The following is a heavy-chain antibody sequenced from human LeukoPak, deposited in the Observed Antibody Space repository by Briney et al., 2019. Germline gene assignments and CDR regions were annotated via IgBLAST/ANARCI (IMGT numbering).Heavy chain of an antibody. D-gene: IGHD2-2*01. CDR1: GFTFSSYS. CDR2: ISSSSSYI. J-gene: IGHJ4*02. Sequence: GGSLRLSCAASGFTFSSYSMNWVRQAPGKGLEWVSSISSSSSYIYYADSVKGRFTISRDNAKNSLYPQMNSLRAEDTAVYYCATQKDIVVVPGIDYWGQGTLVTVSS. CDR3: ATQKDIVVVPGIDY. V-gene: IGHV3-21*01.